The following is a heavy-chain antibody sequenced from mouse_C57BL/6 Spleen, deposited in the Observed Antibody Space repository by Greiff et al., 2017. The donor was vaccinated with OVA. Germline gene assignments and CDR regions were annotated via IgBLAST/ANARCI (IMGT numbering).Heavy chain of an antibody. CDR3: ARFITTVVADWYFDV. CDR2: IYPRSGNT. J-gene: IGHJ1*03. V-gene: IGHV1-81*01. Sequence: QVQLQQSGAELARPGASVKLSCKASGYTFTSYGISWVKQRTGQGLEWIGEIYPRSGNTYYNEKFKGKATLTADKSSITEYMERRSLTSEDSAVYFCARFITTVVADWYFDVWGTGTTVTVSS. D-gene: IGHD1-1*01. CDR1: GYTFTSYG.